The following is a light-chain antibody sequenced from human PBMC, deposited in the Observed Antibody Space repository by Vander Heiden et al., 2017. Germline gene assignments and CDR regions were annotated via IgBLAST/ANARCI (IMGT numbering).Light chain of an antibody. J-gene: IGLJ3*02. CDR2: DNN. CDR1: SSNIRAGYD. V-gene: IGLV1-40*01. Sequence: SVLTQPPSVSVAPGQRVTISCTRSSSNIRAGYDGHWYQHLPGTAPKLVIYDNNIRPSGVPDRFSGSKSATSASLAITGLQAEDEADYYCQSYDSSLSGSRVFGGGTKVTVL. CDR3: QSYDSSLSGSRV.